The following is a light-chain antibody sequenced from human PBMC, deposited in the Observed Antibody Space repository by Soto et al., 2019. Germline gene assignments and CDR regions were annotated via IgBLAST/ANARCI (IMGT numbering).Light chain of an antibody. CDR3: SSYTSNSTVV. CDR1: SSDVGDYNY. CDR2: DVS. V-gene: IGLV2-14*01. Sequence: SALTQPASVSGSPGQSITISCTGTSSDVGDYNYVSWYQQHPGKAPKLMIYDVSNRPSGVSNRFSGSKSGNTASLTISGLQAEDEADYYCSSYTSNSTVVFGGGTQLTVL. J-gene: IGLJ2*01.